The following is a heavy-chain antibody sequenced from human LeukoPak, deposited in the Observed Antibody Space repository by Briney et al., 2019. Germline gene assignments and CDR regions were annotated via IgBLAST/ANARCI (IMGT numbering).Heavy chain of an antibody. CDR2: ISSSGSTI. D-gene: IGHD4-17*01. CDR1: GFTFSSYA. CDR3: ARDGDYVVAFDI. Sequence: GGSLRLSCAASGFTFSSYAMSWVRQAPGKGLEWVSYISSSGSTIYYADSVKGRFTISRDNAKNSLYLQMNSLRAEDTAVYYCARDGDYVVAFDIWGQGTMVTVSS. J-gene: IGHJ3*02. V-gene: IGHV3-48*04.